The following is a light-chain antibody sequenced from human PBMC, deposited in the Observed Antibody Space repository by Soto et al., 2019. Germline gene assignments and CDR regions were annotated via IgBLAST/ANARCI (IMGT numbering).Light chain of an antibody. CDR1: RSNIGSWS. CDR2: SDN. CDR3: AAWDDRLSGFI. Sequence: QSVLTQPPSASGTPGQRVTISCSGSRSNIGSWSVQRYQQFPGSAPKLLIHSDNLRPSGVPDRFSASKSGTSASLAISGLRTEDEADYYCAAWDDRLSGFIFGGGTKLTVL. J-gene: IGLJ2*01. V-gene: IGLV1-47*02.